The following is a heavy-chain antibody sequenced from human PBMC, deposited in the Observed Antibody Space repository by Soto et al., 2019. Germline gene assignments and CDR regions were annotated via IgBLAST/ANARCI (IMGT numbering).Heavy chain of an antibody. V-gene: IGHV3-30*18. CDR3: AKGAHYGDYACEY. CDR2: ISYDGSSK. J-gene: IGHJ4*02. Sequence: GGSLRLSCAASGFTFSSYGMHWVRQAPGKGLEWVAVISYDGSSKYYADSVKGRFTISRDNSKNTLYLQMNSLRAEDTAVYYCAKGAHYGDYACEYWGQGTLVTVSS. CDR1: GFTFSSYG. D-gene: IGHD4-17*01.